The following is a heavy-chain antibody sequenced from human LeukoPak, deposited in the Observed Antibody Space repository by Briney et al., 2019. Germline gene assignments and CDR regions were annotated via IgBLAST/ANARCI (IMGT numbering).Heavy chain of an antibody. CDR1: GSISSYY. CDR2: IYTSGST. Sequence: SETLSLTCTVSGSISSYYWSWIRQPPGKGLEWIGYIYTSGSTNYNPSLKSRVTISVDTSKNQFSLDLSSVTAADTAVYYCARQKCTSTSCLTKNTFDIWGQGTMVTVSS. J-gene: IGHJ3*02. CDR3: ARQKCTSTSCLTKNTFDI. D-gene: IGHD2-2*01. V-gene: IGHV4-4*09.